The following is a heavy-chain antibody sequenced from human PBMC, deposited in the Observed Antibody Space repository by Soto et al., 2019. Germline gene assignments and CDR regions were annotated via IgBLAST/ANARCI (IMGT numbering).Heavy chain of an antibody. V-gene: IGHV3-21*01. CDR3: ARDPWFGERYYYYMDV. CDR2: ISSSSSYI. J-gene: IGHJ6*03. D-gene: IGHD3-10*01. Sequence: EVQLVESGGGLVKPGGSLRLSCAASGFTFSSYSMNWVRQAPGKGLEWVSSISSSSSYIYYADPVKGRFTISRDNAKNSLYLQMNSLRAEDTAVYYCARDPWFGERYYYYMDVWGKGTTVTVSS. CDR1: GFTFSSYS.